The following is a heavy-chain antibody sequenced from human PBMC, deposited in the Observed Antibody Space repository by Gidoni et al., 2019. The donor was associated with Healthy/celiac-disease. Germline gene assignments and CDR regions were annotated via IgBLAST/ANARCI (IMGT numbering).Heavy chain of an antibody. Sequence: QVTLRESGPALVKPTQTLTLPCTFSGFSLSTSGMCVSWIRQPPGKALEWLALIDWDDDKYYSTSLKTRLTISKETSKNQVVLTMTNMVPVDTATYYCARKNRGDDWFDPWGQGTLVTVSS. V-gene: IGHV2-70*01. J-gene: IGHJ5*02. CDR1: GFSLSTSGMC. CDR3: ARKNRGDDWFDP. CDR2: IDWDDDK. D-gene: IGHD3-16*01.